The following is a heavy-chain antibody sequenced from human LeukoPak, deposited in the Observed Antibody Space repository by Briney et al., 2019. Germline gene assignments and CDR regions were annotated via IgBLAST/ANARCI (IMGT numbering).Heavy chain of an antibody. CDR1: GGSISRYY. J-gene: IGHJ4*02. D-gene: IGHD3-9*01. CDR2: IYYSGST. Sequence: SETLSLTCTVSGGSISRYYWSWIRQPPGKGLEWIGYIYYSGSTNYNPSLKSRVTISVDTSKNQSSLKLSSVTAADTAVYYCASVSALTGYSFYFDYWGQGTLVTVSS. CDR3: ASVSALTGYSFYFDY. V-gene: IGHV4-59*01.